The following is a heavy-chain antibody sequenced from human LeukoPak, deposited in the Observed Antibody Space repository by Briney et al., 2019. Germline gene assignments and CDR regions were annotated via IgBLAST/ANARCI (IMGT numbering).Heavy chain of an antibody. CDR2: IYYSGST. V-gene: IGHV4-39*01. Sequence: SETLSLTCTVSGGSISSSSYYWGWIRQPPGKGLEWIGSIYYSGSTYYNPSLKSRVTISVDTSKNQFSLKLSSVTAADTAVYYCARHSGRIAVAGKYFDYWGQGTLVTVSS. J-gene: IGHJ4*02. CDR1: GGSISSSSYY. CDR3: ARHSGRIAVAGKYFDY. D-gene: IGHD6-19*01.